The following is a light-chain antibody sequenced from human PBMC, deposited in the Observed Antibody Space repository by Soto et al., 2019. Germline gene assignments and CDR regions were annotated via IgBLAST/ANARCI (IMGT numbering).Light chain of an antibody. CDR2: EVD. J-gene: IGLJ1*01. V-gene: IGLV2-14*01. Sequence: QSALTQPASVSGSPGQAITISCSGSSTDIGTYNIVSWYQHLPGKAPQLIIFEVDNRPSGVSERFSASKSGTTASLTIAGLHAEDEAEYYCSSYTTANSYVFGTGTKVTVL. CDR1: STDIGTYNI. CDR3: SSYTTANSYV.